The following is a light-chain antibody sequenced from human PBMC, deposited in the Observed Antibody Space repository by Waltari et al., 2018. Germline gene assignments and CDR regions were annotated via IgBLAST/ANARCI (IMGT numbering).Light chain of an antibody. J-gene: IGKJ4*01. CDR2: DAS. Sequence: SCRARHIVSRYLAWYQQRPGQAPRLLIFDASFRATGIPARFSGSGSETDFTLTISSLEPEDCAVYYCQQRSNWPLTFGGGTKVEIK. V-gene: IGKV3-11*01. CDR1: HIVSRY. CDR3: QQRSNWPLT.